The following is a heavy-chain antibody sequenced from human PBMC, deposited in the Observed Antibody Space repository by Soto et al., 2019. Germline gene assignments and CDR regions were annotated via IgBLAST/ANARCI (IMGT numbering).Heavy chain of an antibody. CDR1: GFTFSSYS. J-gene: IGHJ4*02. D-gene: IGHD5-12*01. V-gene: IGHV3-21*01. CDR3: ARVGKDIVATDPVNYFDY. CDR2: ISSSSSYI. Sequence: GGSLRLSCAASGFTFSSYSMNWVRQAPGKGLEWVSSISSSSSYIYYADSVKGRFTISRDNAKNSLYLQMNSLRAEDTAVYYCARVGKDIVATDPVNYFDYWGQGTLVTVSS.